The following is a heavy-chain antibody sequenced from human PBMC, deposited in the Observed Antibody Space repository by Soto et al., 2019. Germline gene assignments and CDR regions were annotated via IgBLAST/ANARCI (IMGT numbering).Heavy chain of an antibody. Sequence: QVQLVQSGPEVKKPGASVKVSCKTSGYTFTSYGISWVRQAPGQGLEWMGWVSTYKGNTNYAQKFQGRVTMTTDTSTSTAYMELRSLRSDDTAVYYCATRSPAFDYWGQGTLVTVSS. CDR2: VSTYKGNT. CDR1: GYTFTSYG. CDR3: ATRSPAFDY. J-gene: IGHJ4*02. V-gene: IGHV1-18*01.